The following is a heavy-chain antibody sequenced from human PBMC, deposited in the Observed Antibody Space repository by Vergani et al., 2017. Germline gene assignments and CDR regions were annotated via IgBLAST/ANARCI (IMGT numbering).Heavy chain of an antibody. D-gene: IGHD4-11*01. V-gene: IGHV3-30*03. CDR2: ISNDGGNK. Sequence: QVQLVESGGNVVQSGTSLRLSCAASGFSFGSYGMHWVRQSPGKGLEWVAVISNDGGNKYYADSVKGRFTISRDNSKNTLYLQMNSLRAEDTAVYYCARDYRSFDYWGQGTLVTVSS. CDR1: GFSFGSYG. J-gene: IGHJ4*02. CDR3: ARDYRSFDY.